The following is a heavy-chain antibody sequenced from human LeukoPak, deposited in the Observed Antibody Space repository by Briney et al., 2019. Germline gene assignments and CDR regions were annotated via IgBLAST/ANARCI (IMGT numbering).Heavy chain of an antibody. V-gene: IGHV3-9*01. CDR3: AKPHFDY. CDR1: GFTFDDYA. Sequence: GGSLRLSCAASGFTFDDYAMHWVRQAPGKGLEWVSGISWNSGSIGYADSVKGRFTISRDNAKNSLYLQMNSLRAEDTAVYYCAKPHFDYWGQGTLVTVSS. CDR2: ISWNSGSI. J-gene: IGHJ4*02.